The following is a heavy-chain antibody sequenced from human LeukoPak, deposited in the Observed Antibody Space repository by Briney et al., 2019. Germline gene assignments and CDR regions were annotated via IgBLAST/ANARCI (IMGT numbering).Heavy chain of an antibody. CDR3: AKDGPDLGQWLAKGGYYFDY. Sequence: PGGSLRLSCAASGFTFSSYAMSWVRQAPGKGLEWVSAIGGSGGSTYYADSVKGRFTISRDNSKNTLYLQMNSLRAEDTAVYYCAKDGPDLGQWLAKGGYYFDYWGQGTLVTVSS. V-gene: IGHV3-23*01. D-gene: IGHD6-19*01. J-gene: IGHJ4*02. CDR1: GFTFSSYA. CDR2: IGGSGGST.